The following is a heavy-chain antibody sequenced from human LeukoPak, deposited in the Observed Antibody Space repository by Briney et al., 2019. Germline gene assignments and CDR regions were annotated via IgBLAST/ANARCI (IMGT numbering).Heavy chain of an antibody. J-gene: IGHJ4*02. CDR2: ISGSGGST. Sequence: PGGSPRLSCAASGFTFSSYAMSWVRQAPGKGLEWVSAISGSGGSTYYADSVKGRFTISRDNSKNTLYLQMNSLRAEDTAVYYCAGGITMVRGGDYWGQGTLVTVSS. CDR1: GFTFSSYA. D-gene: IGHD3-10*01. CDR3: AGGITMVRGGDY. V-gene: IGHV3-23*01.